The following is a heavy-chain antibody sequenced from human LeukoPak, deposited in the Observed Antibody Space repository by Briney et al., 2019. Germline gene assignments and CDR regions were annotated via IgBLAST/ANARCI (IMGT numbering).Heavy chain of an antibody. J-gene: IGHJ6*03. CDR3: ARDPGYCSSTSCQGYMDV. CDR2: INPNSGGK. Sequence: ASVKVSCKASGYTLTSYGISWVRQAPGQGLEWMGGINPNSGGKNYAQKFKGRVTMTRDTSISTAYMELSRLRSDDTAVYYCARDPGYCSSTSCQGYMDVWGKGTTVTISS. V-gene: IGHV1-2*02. CDR1: GYTLTSYG. D-gene: IGHD2-2*01.